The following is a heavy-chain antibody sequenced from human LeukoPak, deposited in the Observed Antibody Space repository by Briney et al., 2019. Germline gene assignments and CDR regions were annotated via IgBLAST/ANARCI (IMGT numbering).Heavy chain of an antibody. J-gene: IGHJ4*02. Sequence: GGSLRLSCAASGFTFDDYAMHWVRQAPGKGLEWVSLISGDGGSTYYADSVKGRFTISRDNSKNSLYLQMNSLRTEDTALYYCAALGDNIDYWGQGTLVTVSS. CDR3: AALGDNIDY. CDR1: GFTFDDYA. V-gene: IGHV3-43*02. CDR2: ISGDGGST. D-gene: IGHD3-16*01.